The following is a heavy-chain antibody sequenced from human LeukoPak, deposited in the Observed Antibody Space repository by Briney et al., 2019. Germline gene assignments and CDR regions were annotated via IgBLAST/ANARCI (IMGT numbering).Heavy chain of an antibody. CDR1: GYTFTNYA. V-gene: IGHV7-4-1*02. Sequence: GASVKVSCKTSGYTFTNYAMNWVRQAPGQGLEWMGWINTNTGNPTYAQGFTGRFVFSLDTSVSTAYLQISSLKAEDTAMYYCARERWSSSPGEQQLVRAFDIWGQGTMVTVSS. CDR3: ARERWSSSPGEQQLVRAFDI. CDR2: INTNTGNP. D-gene: IGHD6-13*01. J-gene: IGHJ3*02.